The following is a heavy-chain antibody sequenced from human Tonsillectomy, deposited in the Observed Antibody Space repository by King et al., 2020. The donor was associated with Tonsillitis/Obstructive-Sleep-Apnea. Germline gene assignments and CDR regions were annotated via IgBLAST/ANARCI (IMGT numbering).Heavy chain of an antibody. CDR1: GFTFSSYA. CDR2: ISVDGSNK. CDR3: ARGDPIVVVPAASAFDI. V-gene: IGHV3-30*01. J-gene: IGHJ3*02. Sequence: VQLVQSGVGVVQPGRSLRLSCAASGFTFSSYAMHWVRQAPGKGLEWVAVISVDGSNKYYADPVKGRFTNSRDNSKNTLYLQMNSLRAEDTAVYYCARGDPIVVVPAASAFDIWGQGTMVTVSS. D-gene: IGHD2-2*01.